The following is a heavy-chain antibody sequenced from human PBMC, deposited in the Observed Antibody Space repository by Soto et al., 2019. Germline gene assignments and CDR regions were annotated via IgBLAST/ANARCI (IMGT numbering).Heavy chain of an antibody. J-gene: IGHJ6*02. CDR3: ARTYTAYAMDV. CDR1: GFTFRSYE. D-gene: IGHD2-2*02. V-gene: IGHV3-48*03. CDR2: ISSSGSTK. Sequence: EVQLVESGGVLVQPGGSLRLSCAAPGFTFRSYEMNWVRQAPGKGLEWVSYISSSGSTKYYADSVKGRFTVSRDSAKNSLYLQMISLRAADTAVYYCARTYTAYAMDVWGQGTTVTVSS.